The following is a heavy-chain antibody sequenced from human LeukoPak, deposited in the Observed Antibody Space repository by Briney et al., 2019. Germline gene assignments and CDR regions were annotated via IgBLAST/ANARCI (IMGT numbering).Heavy chain of an antibody. Sequence: YPGGSLRLSCAASGFTFSSYWMNWARQAPGKGLEWVASINHNGNVNYYVDSVKGRFTISRDNAKNSLYLQMSNLRAEDTAVYFCARGGGLDVWGHGATVTVSS. CDR2: INHNGNVN. V-gene: IGHV3-7*03. J-gene: IGHJ6*02. CDR1: GFTFSSYW. D-gene: IGHD3-16*01. CDR3: ARGGGLDV.